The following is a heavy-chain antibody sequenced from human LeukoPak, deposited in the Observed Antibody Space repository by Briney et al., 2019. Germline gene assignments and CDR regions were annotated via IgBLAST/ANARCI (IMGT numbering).Heavy chain of an antibody. Sequence: SETLSLTCTVSGGSISSYYWSWIRQPPGKGLEWIGYIYYSGSTNYNPSLKSRVTISVDTSKNQFSLKLSSVTAADTAVYYCARAKSVCSSTSCAYYYYYYMDVWGKGTTVTVSS. CDR3: ARAKSVCSSTSCAYYYYYYMDV. D-gene: IGHD2-2*01. CDR1: GGSISSYY. J-gene: IGHJ6*03. CDR2: IYYSGST. V-gene: IGHV4-59*01.